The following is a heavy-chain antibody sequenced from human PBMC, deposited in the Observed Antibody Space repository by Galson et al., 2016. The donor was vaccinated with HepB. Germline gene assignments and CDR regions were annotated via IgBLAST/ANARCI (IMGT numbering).Heavy chain of an antibody. CDR2: IKQDGSEK. Sequence: SLRLSCAASGFTFSSYWMSWVRQAPGKGLEWVANIKQDGSEKNYVDSVKGRFTISRDNAKNSLYLQMNSLRAEDTAVYYCARDLLNLAAPDYWGQGTLVTVSS. J-gene: IGHJ4*02. CDR3: ARDLLNLAAPDY. V-gene: IGHV3-7*03. CDR1: GFTFSSYW. D-gene: IGHD6-13*01.